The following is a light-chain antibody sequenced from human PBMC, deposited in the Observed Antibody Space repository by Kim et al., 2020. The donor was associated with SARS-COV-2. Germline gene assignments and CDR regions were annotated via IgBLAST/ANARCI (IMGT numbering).Light chain of an antibody. Sequence: ATINCKPSQSVLSLSNSKNYLAWYQQKPGQPPKLLIYWASTRESGVPDRFSGSGSGTDFTLTISSLQAEDVAVYHCQQYFSSPPFSFGQGTKLEI. J-gene: IGKJ2*03. CDR1: QSVLSLSNSKNY. CDR3: QQYFSSPPFS. V-gene: IGKV4-1*01. CDR2: WAS.